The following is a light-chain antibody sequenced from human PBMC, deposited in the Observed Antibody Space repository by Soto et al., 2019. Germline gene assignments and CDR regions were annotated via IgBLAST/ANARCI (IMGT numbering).Light chain of an antibody. V-gene: IGKV4-1*01. J-gene: IGKJ1*01. CDR2: WAS. Sequence: DIVMTQSPDSLAVSLGERATINCKSSQSILSSSNNRNYLVWYQQKPGQPPRLLIHWASTPKFGVPDRFSGSGSGTDFTLTISSLQAEDVAVYYCQQYYSTPRTFGQGTKVEIK. CDR3: QQYYSTPRT. CDR1: QSILSSSNNRNY.